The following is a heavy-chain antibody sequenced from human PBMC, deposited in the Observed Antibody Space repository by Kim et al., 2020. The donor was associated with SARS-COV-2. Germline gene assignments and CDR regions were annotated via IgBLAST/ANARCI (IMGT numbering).Heavy chain of an antibody. J-gene: IGHJ5*02. D-gene: IGHD2-2*01. V-gene: IGHV1-69*04. CDR3: ARDLVVVPAAMFDP. Sequence: AQKFQGSVTITADKSTSTAYMELSSLRSEDTAVYYCARDLVVVPAAMFDPWGQGTLVTVSS.